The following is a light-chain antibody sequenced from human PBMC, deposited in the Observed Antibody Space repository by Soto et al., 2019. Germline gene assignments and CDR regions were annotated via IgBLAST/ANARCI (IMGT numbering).Light chain of an antibody. CDR1: SSYVGNYNY. CDR3: TSPTPGSLYV. V-gene: IGLV2-14*01. CDR2: MVS. Sequence: QSPLTQPASVSGSPGQSITISCTGTSSYVGNYNYVSWYQQYPGRVPKLLIYMVSNRPSGVSNRFSGSKSGNTASLTISGLQAEDEADYFCTSPTPGSLYVFGTGTKVTVL. J-gene: IGLJ1*01.